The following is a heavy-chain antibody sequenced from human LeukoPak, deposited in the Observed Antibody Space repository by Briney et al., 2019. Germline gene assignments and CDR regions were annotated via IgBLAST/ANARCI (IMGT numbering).Heavy chain of an antibody. CDR3: AKDKEQWYSSGWPDY. CDR1: GFTFDDYA. Sequence: GGSLRLSCAASGFTFDDYAMHWVRQAPGKGLEWVSGISWNSGSIGYADSVKGRFTISRDNAKNSLYLQMNSLRAEDTALYYCAKDKEQWYSSGWPDYWGQGTLVTVSS. J-gene: IGHJ4*02. CDR2: ISWNSGSI. D-gene: IGHD6-19*01. V-gene: IGHV3-9*01.